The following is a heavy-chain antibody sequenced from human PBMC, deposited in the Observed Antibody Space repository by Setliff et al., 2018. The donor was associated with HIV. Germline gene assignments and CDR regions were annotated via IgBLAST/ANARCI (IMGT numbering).Heavy chain of an antibody. CDR1: GDSVSGYY. V-gene: IGHV4-4*07. CDR2: VHSSATS. Sequence: SQTLSLTCAVSGDSVSGYYWSWIRQSAGRGLEWIGRVHSSATSNYNPSLKGRVAMSVDTAKNQFSLKLTSVSAADTAVYFCARDRIEVIAETPHDVFDIWGRGTMVTVSS. D-gene: IGHD6-13*01. CDR3: ARDRIEVIAETPHDVFDI. J-gene: IGHJ3*02.